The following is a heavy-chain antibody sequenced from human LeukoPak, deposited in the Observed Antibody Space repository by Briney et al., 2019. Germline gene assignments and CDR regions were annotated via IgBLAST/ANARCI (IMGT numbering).Heavy chain of an antibody. CDR2: INHSGST. Sequence: SETLSLTCAGYGGSFSGYYWSWIRQPPGKGLEWIGEINHSGSTNYHPSLKSRVTISVDTSKNQFSLKLSSVTAADTAVYYCARRRGSGSYYGIDYWGQGTLVTVSS. CDR1: GGSFSGYY. D-gene: IGHD3-10*01. J-gene: IGHJ4*02. CDR3: ARRRGSGSYYGIDY. V-gene: IGHV4-34*01.